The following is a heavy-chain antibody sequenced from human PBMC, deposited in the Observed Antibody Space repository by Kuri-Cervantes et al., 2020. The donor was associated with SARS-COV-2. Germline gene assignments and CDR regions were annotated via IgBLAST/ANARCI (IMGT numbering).Heavy chain of an antibody. D-gene: IGHD3-10*01. J-gene: IGHJ4*02. V-gene: IGHV3-23*01. CDR1: GFTFSSYA. CDR2: ITDDGGST. CDR3: VKGSAASRPYYFDS. Sequence: GGSLRLSCAASGFTFSSYAMTWFRQAPGKGLEWVSAITDDGGSTYHADSVKGRFTISRDNSKTTLFLQMNSLRAEDTAVYHCVKGSAASRPYYFDSWGQGTLVTVSS.